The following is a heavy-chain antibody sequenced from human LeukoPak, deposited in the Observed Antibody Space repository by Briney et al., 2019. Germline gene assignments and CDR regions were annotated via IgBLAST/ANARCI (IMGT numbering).Heavy chain of an antibody. CDR3: AKEEMATTGFDY. J-gene: IGHJ4*02. Sequence: GGSLRLSCAASGFTFSSYSMNWVRQAPGKGLEWVSSISSSSSYIYYADSVKGRFTISRDNAKNSLYLQMNSLRAEDTALYYCAKEEMATTGFDYWGQGTLVTVSS. CDR1: GFTFSSYS. V-gene: IGHV3-21*04. D-gene: IGHD5-24*01. CDR2: ISSSSSYI.